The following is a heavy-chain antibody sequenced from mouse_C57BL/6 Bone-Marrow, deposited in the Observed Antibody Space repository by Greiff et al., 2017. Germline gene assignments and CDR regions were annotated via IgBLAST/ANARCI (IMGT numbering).Heavy chain of an antibody. J-gene: IGHJ3*01. CDR1: GYTFTSYG. CDR2: IYPRSGNT. Sequence: QVQLQQSGAELARPGASVKLSCKASGYTFTSYGISWVKQRTGQGLEWIGEIYPRSGNTYYNEKFKGKATLTADKSSRTAYMELRSLTSEDSAVYFCARWGYYSNAWFAYWGQGTLVTVSA. V-gene: IGHV1-81*01. CDR3: ARWGYYSNAWFAY. D-gene: IGHD2-5*01.